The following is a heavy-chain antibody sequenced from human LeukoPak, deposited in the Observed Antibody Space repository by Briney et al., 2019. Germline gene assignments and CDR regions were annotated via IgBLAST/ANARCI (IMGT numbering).Heavy chain of an antibody. Sequence: SETLSLTCAVSGYSISSGYSWGGIRQPPGKGLEWIGSIYYSGSTYYNPSLKSRVTISMDTSKNQFSLKLSSVTAADTAVYYCAGGYDILTGYDYWGQGTLVTVSS. CDR3: AGGYDILTGYDY. V-gene: IGHV4-38-2*01. J-gene: IGHJ4*02. CDR1: GYSISSGYS. CDR2: IYYSGST. D-gene: IGHD3-9*01.